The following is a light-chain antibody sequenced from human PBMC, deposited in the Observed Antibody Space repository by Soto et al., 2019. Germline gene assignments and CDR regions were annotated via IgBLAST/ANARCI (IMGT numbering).Light chain of an antibody. J-gene: IGKJ5*01. CDR2: DAS. Sequence: DIQMTQSPSTLSASVGDRVTITCRASQSIKSWLAWYQQKPGKAPRLLIYDASSLKSGVPSRFSGSGSGTDFTLTISSLQPDDFATYYCQQYDIDSITFGQGTRLEIK. CDR3: QQYDIDSIT. V-gene: IGKV1-5*01. CDR1: QSIKSW.